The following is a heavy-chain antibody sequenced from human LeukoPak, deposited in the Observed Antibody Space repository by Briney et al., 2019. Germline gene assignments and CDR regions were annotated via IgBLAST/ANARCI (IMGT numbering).Heavy chain of an antibody. Sequence: SVKVSCKASGGTFSSYTISWVRQAPGQGLEWMGRIIPILGIANYAQKFQGRVTITADKSTSTAYMELSSLRSEDTAVYYCARDLMVATRHNWFDPWGQGTLVTVSS. CDR1: GGTFSSYT. CDR3: ARDLMVATRHNWFDP. V-gene: IGHV1-69*04. CDR2: IIPILGIA. D-gene: IGHD5-12*01. J-gene: IGHJ5*02.